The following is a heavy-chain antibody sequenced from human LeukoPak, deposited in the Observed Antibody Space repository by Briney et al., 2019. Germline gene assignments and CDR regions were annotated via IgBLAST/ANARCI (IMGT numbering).Heavy chain of an antibody. CDR3: ARALDRSYYYVYLS. Sequence: GASVKVSCKASGYTFTDFDINWVRQAPGRGLEWMGWMNPNSGNTVYAQKFQGRVTMTRDTSINTGRMELTSLTSEDTAVYYCARALDRSYYYVYLSWGQGTVIPVSS. CDR2: MNPNSGNT. CDR1: GYTFTDFD. D-gene: IGHD3-16*01. V-gene: IGHV1-8*01. J-gene: IGHJ5*02.